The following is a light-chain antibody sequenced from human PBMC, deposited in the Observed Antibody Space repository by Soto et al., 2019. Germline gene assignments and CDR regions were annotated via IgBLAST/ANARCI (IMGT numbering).Light chain of an antibody. CDR1: QTVRNN. J-gene: IGKJ1*01. CDR3: QQYNNWPPWT. CDR2: GAS. Sequence: EFVLTQSPGTLSLSPGERATLSCRASQTVRNNYLAWYQQKPGQAPSLLIYGASTRATGIPARFSGSGSGTDFTLTISSLQCADFAVYYCQQYNNWPPWTFGQGTKVEVK. V-gene: IGKV3-15*01.